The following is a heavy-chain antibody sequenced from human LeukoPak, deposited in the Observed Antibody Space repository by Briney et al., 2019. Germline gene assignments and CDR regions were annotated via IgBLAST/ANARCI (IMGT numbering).Heavy chain of an antibody. CDR1: GFTFDDYA. J-gene: IGHJ4*02. D-gene: IGHD3-3*01. CDR3: AKAYDFWSGYLDY. V-gene: IGHV3-9*01. Sequence: GGSLRLSCAASGFTFDDYAMHWVRQAPGKGLEWFSGISWNSGSIGYADSVKGRFTISRDNSKNTLYLQMNSLRAEDTAVYYCAKAYDFWSGYLDYWGQGTLVTVSS. CDR2: ISWNSGSI.